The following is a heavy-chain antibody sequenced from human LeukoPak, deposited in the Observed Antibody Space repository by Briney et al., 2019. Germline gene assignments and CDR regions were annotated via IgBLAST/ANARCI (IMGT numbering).Heavy chain of an antibody. D-gene: IGHD1-7*01. J-gene: IGHJ4*02. V-gene: IGHV4-34*01. Sequence: KPSETLSLTCAVYGGSFSGFYWTWIRQPPGKGLEWIGEINYSGSTNYNPSLKSRVTISVDTSKNQFSLTVNSVTAADTAVYYCARRRTIDYWGQGTLVTVSS. CDR1: GGSFSGFY. CDR3: ARRRTIDY. CDR2: INYSGST.